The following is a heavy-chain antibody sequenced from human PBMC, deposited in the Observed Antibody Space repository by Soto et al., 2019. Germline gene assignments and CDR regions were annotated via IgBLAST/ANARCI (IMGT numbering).Heavy chain of an antibody. CDR2: IIPIFGTA. CDR1: GGTFSSYA. J-gene: IGHJ6*02. Sequence: QVQLVQSGAEVKKPGSSVKVSCKASGGTFSSYAISWVRQAPGQGLEWMGGIIPIFGTANYAQKFQGRVTITADESTSTAYMELSSLRSEDTAVYYCARDDVDTAMGDYYYYGRDVWGQGTTVTVSS. CDR3: ARDDVDTAMGDYYYYGRDV. V-gene: IGHV1-69*01. D-gene: IGHD5-18*01.